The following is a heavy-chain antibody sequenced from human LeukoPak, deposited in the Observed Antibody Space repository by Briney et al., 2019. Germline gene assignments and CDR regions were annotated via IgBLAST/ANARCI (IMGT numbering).Heavy chain of an antibody. Sequence: GGSLRLSCAASGFTFSDNYMTWVRQAPGKGLEWLSYISGNGGVIQYADSVKGRFTISRDNAKNLLYLQMDSLRVEDTAVYYCARGIQQWLRDAFDIWGQGTMVTVSS. D-gene: IGHD6-19*01. V-gene: IGHV3-11*04. CDR3: ARGIQQWLRDAFDI. CDR1: GFTFSDNY. CDR2: ISGNGGVI. J-gene: IGHJ3*02.